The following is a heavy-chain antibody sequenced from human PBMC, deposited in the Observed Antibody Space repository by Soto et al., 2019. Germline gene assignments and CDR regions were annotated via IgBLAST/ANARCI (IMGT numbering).Heavy chain of an antibody. V-gene: IGHV3-30*03. Sequence: GGSLRLSCAASGFSFSTYGMHWVRQAPGKGLEWVAFISNDGSNKYYADSVKGRFTISRDNSKNTVHLQMNSLRAEDSAIYYCAIDRWDAHGASWGQGTLGTDSS. CDR1: GFSFSTYG. CDR2: ISNDGSNK. CDR3: AIDRWDAHGAS. D-gene: IGHD1-26*01. J-gene: IGHJ4*02.